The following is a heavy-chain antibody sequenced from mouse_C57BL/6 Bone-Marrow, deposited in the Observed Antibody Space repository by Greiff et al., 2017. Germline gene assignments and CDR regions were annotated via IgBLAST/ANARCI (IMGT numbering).Heavy chain of an antibody. CDR2: ISSGSSTI. D-gene: IGHD2-1*01. CDR1: GFTFSDYG. J-gene: IGHJ3*01. CDR3: ARGDGNSSWFAY. V-gene: IGHV5-17*01. Sequence: EVKLVASGGGLVKPGGSLKLSCAASGFTFSDYGMHWVRQAPEKGLEWVAYISSGSSTIYYADTVKGRFTISRDNAKNTLFLQMTSLRSEDTAMYYCARGDGNSSWFAYWGQGTLVTVSA.